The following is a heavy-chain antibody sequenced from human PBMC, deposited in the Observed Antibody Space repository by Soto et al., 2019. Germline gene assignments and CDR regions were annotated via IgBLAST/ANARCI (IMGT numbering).Heavy chain of an antibody. V-gene: IGHV3-21*01. Sequence: GGSLRLSCAASGFTFSSYSMNWVRQAPGKGLEWVSSISSSSSYIYYADSVKGRFTISRDNAKNSLYLQMNSLRAEDTAVYYCARVSRNSGSYFDYWGQGTLVTVSS. J-gene: IGHJ4*02. D-gene: IGHD1-26*01. CDR3: ARVSRNSGSYFDY. CDR2: ISSSSSYI. CDR1: GFTFSSYS.